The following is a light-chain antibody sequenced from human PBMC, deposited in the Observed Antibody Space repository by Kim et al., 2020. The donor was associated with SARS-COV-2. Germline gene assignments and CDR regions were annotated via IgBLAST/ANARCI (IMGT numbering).Light chain of an antibody. J-gene: IGLJ3*02. V-gene: IGLV1-44*01. CDR2: SNS. CDR1: RSNIGNNP. CDR3: ATWDDTLEGVV. Sequence: QSVVTQPPSACGTPGQRVTISCSGGRSNIGNNPVTWYKHVPGMAPTLLIRSNSQRPSGVSDRFSGSKSDTSASLAIGGLQSDDEAVYYCATWDDTLEGVVFGGGTQLTVL.